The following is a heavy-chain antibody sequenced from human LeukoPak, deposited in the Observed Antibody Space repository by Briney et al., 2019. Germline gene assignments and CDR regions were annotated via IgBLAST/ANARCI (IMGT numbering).Heavy chain of an antibody. J-gene: IGHJ6*03. CDR1: GFTFSSYS. Sequence: GGPWGLSWAASGFTFSSYSMNWFRKTPGKGREWVSNFSSSSSTIYYADSVKGRFTISRDNAKNSLYLQMNSLRAEDTAVYYCARVGDYGDYGYYYYYMDVWGKGTTVTVSS. D-gene: IGHD4-17*01. CDR2: FSSSSSTI. V-gene: IGHV3-48*04. CDR3: ARVGDYGDYGYYYYYMDV.